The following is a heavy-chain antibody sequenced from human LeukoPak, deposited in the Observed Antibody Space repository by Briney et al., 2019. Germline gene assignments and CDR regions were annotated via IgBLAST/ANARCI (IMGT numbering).Heavy chain of an antibody. J-gene: IGHJ6*02. V-gene: IGHV5-51*01. CDR2: IYPGDSDT. CDR1: GYSFTCYW. D-gene: IGHD2-2*01. Sequence: GESLKISCKGSGYSFTCYWIGWVRQMPGKGLEWMGIIYPGDSDTTYSPSFQGQVTISADKYISTAYLQWSSLKASDTAMYYCARRDGYCSSTSCYADYYYGMDVWGQGTTVTVSS. CDR3: ARRDGYCSSTSCYADYYYGMDV.